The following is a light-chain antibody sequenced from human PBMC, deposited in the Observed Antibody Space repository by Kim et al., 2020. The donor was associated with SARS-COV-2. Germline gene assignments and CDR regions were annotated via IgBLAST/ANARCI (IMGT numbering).Light chain of an antibody. Sequence: EIVITPSPATLSVSPGERATLSCRASQSVSSNLAWYQQKPGQAPRLLIYGASTRATGIPARFSGSGSGTEFTLTISSLQSEDFAVYYCQQYNNWPPFTFGPGTKVDIK. CDR2: GAS. CDR1: QSVSSN. CDR3: QQYNNWPPFT. V-gene: IGKV3-15*01. J-gene: IGKJ3*01.